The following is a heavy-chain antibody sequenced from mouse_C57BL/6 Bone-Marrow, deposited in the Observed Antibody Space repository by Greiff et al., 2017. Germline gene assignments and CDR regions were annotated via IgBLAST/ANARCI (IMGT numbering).Heavy chain of an antibody. J-gene: IGHJ2*01. CDR1: GYAFTNYL. V-gene: IGHV1-54*01. Sequence: QVQLQQSGAELVRPGTSVKVSCKASGYAFTNYLIEWVKQRPGQGLEWIGVINPGSGGTYYHAKFNGKATLTADKSSRTAYMQHSSLTSEDSAVYFCARGYYGTPDYWGQGTTLTVSS. CDR3: ARGYYGTPDY. CDR2: INPGSGGT. D-gene: IGHD1-1*01.